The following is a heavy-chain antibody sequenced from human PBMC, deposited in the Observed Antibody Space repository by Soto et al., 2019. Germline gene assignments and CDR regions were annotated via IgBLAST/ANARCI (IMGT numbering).Heavy chain of an antibody. CDR1: GASIMSGGYY. Sequence: SETLSLTCSFSGASIMSGGYYWSWLRQSPGKGLEWIGHIYYTGSTFYSPSLKSRLTISLDTSKNQFSLDLRSVTAADTAMYYCARIEMASIKWGRGTLVTVSS. CDR3: ARIEMASIK. V-gene: IGHV4-31*03. CDR2: IYYTGST. J-gene: IGHJ4*02.